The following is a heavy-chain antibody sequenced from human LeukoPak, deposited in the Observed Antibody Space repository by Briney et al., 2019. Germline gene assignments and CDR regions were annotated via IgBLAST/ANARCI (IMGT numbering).Heavy chain of an antibody. CDR2: IYTSGST. CDR1: GGSISSYY. Sequence: SETLSLTCTVSGGSISSYYWSWLRQPAGKGLEWIGCIYTSGSTNYYPSLKSRVTMSVDTSKNQFSLKLSSVTAADTAVYYCARDEFATPFDYWGQGTLVTVSS. CDR3: ARDEFATPFDY. J-gene: IGHJ4*02. V-gene: IGHV4-4*07. D-gene: IGHD1-26*01.